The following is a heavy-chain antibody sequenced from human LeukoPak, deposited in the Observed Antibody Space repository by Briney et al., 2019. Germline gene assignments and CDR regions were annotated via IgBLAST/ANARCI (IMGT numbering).Heavy chain of an antibody. Sequence: SETLSLTCTVSGGSISSYYWSWIRQPPGKGLEWIGYIYYSGSTYYNPSLKGRVTISVDTSKNQFSLKLSSVTAADTAVYYCARAGVIDAFDIWGQGTMVAVSS. CDR2: IYYSGST. J-gene: IGHJ3*02. D-gene: IGHD3-10*01. CDR1: GGSISSYY. CDR3: ARAGVIDAFDI. V-gene: IGHV4-59*12.